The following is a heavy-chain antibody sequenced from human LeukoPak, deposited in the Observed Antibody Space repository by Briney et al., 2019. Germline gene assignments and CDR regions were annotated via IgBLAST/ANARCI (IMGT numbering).Heavy chain of an antibody. J-gene: IGHJ6*02. CDR3: ARPLPQWDCSSTSCPYYYYGMDV. CDR2: ISYDGSNK. D-gene: IGHD2-2*01. CDR1: GFTFSSYA. Sequence: GRSLRLSCAASGFTFSSYAMHWVRQAPGEGLEWVAVISYDGSNKYYADSVKGRFTISRDNSKNTLYLQMNSLRAEDTAVYYCARPLPQWDCSSTSCPYYYYGMDVWGQGTTVTVSS. V-gene: IGHV3-30-3*01.